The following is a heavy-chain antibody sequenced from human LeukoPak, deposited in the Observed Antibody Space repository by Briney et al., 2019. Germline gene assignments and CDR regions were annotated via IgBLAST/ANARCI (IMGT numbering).Heavy chain of an antibody. J-gene: IGHJ3*01. V-gene: IGHV1-2*02. CDR3: ARVSTLGCSSTTCLAFDV. Sequence: ASVKVSCRAAGYTFTVHYIHWVRQAPGQGLEWMGWINSNSGGTNYAQNFQGRVTMTRDTSVSTAYMELSRLRSDDTAVYYCARVSTLGCSSTTCLAFDVWGQGTVVIVSS. CDR2: INSNSGGT. D-gene: IGHD2-2*01. CDR1: GYTFTVHY.